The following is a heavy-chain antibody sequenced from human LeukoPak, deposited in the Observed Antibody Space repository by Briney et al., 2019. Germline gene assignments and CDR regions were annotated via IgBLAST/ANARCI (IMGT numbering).Heavy chain of an antibody. CDR2: INSDGSST. D-gene: IGHD1-7*01. CDR3: ARDPARYNWNYFRPPPDY. CDR1: GFTFSSYW. J-gene: IGHJ4*02. V-gene: IGHV3-74*01. Sequence: GGSLRLSCAASGFTFSSYWMHWVRQAPGKGLVWVSRINSDGSSTSYADSVKGRFTISRDNAKNTLYLQMNSLRAEDTAVYYCARDPARYNWNYFRPPPDYWGQGTLVTVSS.